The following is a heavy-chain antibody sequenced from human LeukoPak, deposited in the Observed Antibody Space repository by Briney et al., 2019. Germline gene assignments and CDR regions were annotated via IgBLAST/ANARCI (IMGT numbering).Heavy chain of an antibody. CDR1: GFTFSDYY. J-gene: IGHJ4*02. CDR3: AKVHGSGSYRFDF. CDR2: ISSSGGDI. V-gene: IGHV3-11*01. D-gene: IGHD3-10*01. Sequence: GGSLRLSCTASGFTFSDYYLSWLRQAPGKGLEWLSYISSSGGDIFYSDSVKDRFTISRDNSKNTVYLQMNSLRAEDTAIYYCAKVHGSGSYRFDFWGQGTLVTVSS.